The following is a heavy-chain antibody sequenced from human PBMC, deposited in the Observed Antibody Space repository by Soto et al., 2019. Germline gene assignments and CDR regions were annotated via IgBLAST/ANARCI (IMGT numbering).Heavy chain of an antibody. CDR1: GGSISGSY. V-gene: IGHV4-59*01. D-gene: IGHD6-19*01. Sequence: PSETLSLACSVSGGSISGSYSRWIRQSPGKGLEWLGYVYYTGSTNYSPSLRSRVSISVDTAKNEFSLRLSSVTAADTAVYFCARSVAVPGAHIDYWGQGTQVTVSS. CDR2: VYYTGST. CDR3: ARSVAVPGAHIDY. J-gene: IGHJ4*02.